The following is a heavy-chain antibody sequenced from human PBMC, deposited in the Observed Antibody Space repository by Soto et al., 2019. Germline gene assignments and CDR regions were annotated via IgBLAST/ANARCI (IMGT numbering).Heavy chain of an antibody. D-gene: IGHD6-13*01. J-gene: IGHJ6*02. CDR1: GYSFTSYW. V-gene: IGHV5-10-1*01. Sequence: GESLKISCKGSGYSFTSYWISWVRQMPGKGLEWMGRIDPSDSYTNYSPSFQGHVTISADKSISTAYLQWSSLRASDTAMYYCARHPVIAAAIRYYYGMDVWGQGTTVTVSS. CDR3: ARHPVIAAAIRYYYGMDV. CDR2: IDPSDSYT.